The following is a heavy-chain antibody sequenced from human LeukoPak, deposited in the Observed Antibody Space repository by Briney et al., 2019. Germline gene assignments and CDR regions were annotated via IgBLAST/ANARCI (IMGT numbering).Heavy chain of an antibody. CDR2: IIPILGIA. J-gene: IGHJ6*02. CDR3: ARDRASIAARLHYYYGMDV. D-gene: IGHD6-6*01. Sequence: SVKVSCKASGGTFSSYAISWVRQAPGQGLEWMGRIIPILGIANYAQKFQGRVTITADKSTSTAYMELSSLRSEDTAVYYCARDRASIAARLHYYYGMDVWGQGTTVTVSS. CDR1: GGTFSSYA. V-gene: IGHV1-69*04.